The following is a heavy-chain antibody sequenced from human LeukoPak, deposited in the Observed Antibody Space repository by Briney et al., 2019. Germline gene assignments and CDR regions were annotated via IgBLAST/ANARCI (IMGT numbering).Heavy chain of an antibody. CDR2: TSNSGRTV. CDR3: AREHIRSGSYELDY. D-gene: IGHD3-10*01. V-gene: IGHV3-48*03. CDR1: GFTFSSYE. J-gene: IGHJ4*02. Sequence: PGGSLRLSCAASGFTFSSYEITWVRQTPGKGLEWISYTSNSGRTVYYGDSVKGRFTVSRDNTKNSVYLLMNSLRVGDTAVYYCAREHIRSGSYELDYWGQGTLVTVSS.